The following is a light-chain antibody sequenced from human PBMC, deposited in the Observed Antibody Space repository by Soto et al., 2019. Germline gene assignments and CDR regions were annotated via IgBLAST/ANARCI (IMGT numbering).Light chain of an antibody. CDR3: CSYTNPRTYV. J-gene: IGLJ1*01. V-gene: IGLV2-14*03. CDR2: DLS. Sequence: HSVVTQPASVSGSPGQAVAISCNGTSSDVGAYNYVSWYQQHPGKAPKVMIYDLSNWPSGLSNRFSGSKSRNTASLTVSGLQAEDEADYYCCSYTNPRTYVFGTGTKVTVL. CDR1: SSDVGAYNY.